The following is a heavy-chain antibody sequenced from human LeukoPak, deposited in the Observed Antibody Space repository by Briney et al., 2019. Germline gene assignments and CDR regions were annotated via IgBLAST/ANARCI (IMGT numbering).Heavy chain of an antibody. V-gene: IGHV3-7*03. CDR1: GFTFSSYW. D-gene: IGHD2-2*01. CDR3: ARGTGYCSSTSCYPLDV. J-gene: IGHJ6*02. Sequence: GGSLRLSCAASGFTFSSYWMSWVRQPPGKGLEGVANIKQDGSEKYYVDSVKGRFTISRDNAKNSLYLQMNSLRAEDTAVYYCARGTGYCSSTSCYPLDVWGQGTTVTVSS. CDR2: IKQDGSEK.